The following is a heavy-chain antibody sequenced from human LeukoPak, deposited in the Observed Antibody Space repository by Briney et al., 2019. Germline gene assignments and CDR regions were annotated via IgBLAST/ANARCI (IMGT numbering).Heavy chain of an antibody. J-gene: IGHJ4*02. CDR3: AREQGHFDY. Sequence: GGSLRLSCAASGLTFSSYGMHWVRQAPGKGLEWVAVISYDGSNKYYADSVKGRFTISRDNSKNTLYLQMNSLRAEDTAVYYCAREQGHFDYWGQGTLVTVSS. CDR1: GLTFSSYG. CDR2: ISYDGSNK. V-gene: IGHV3-30*03.